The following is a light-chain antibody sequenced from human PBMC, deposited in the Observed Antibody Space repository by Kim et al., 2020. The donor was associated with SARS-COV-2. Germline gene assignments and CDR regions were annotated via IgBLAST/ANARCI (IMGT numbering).Light chain of an antibody. J-gene: IGLJ3*02. CDR1: SSDVGDYNY. Sequence: SELTQPASVSGSLGQSITISCTGTSSDVGDYNYVSWYQHSPGKAPKLMIFDVSERPSGVSSRFSGSKSGYTASLTISGLQAEDEADYYCSSYRTTNTWVFGGGTQLTVL. CDR3: SSYRTTNTWV. CDR2: DVS. V-gene: IGLV2-14*03.